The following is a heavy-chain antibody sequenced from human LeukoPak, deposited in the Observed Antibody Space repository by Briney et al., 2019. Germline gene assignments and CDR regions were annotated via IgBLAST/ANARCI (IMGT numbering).Heavy chain of an antibody. V-gene: IGHV4-59*01. CDR1: GDSISSYH. CDR2: IYYSGSA. CDR3: ARGGYYGSGNDFRFDP. Sequence: SETLSLTCTVSGDSISSYHWSWIRQPPGKGLGWIGYIYYSGSANNNPSLKSRVTISVDTSKSQFSLKLSSVTAADTAIYYCARGGYYGSGNDFRFDPWGQGTLVTVSS. D-gene: IGHD3-10*01. J-gene: IGHJ5*02.